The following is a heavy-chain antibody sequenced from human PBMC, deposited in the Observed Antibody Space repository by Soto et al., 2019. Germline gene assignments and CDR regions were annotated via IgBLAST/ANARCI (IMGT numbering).Heavy chain of an antibody. V-gene: IGHV3-7*01. CDR2: TKSDGSEK. CDR1: GFTFSSYW. D-gene: IGHD2-21*01. CDR3: ARVAYVDESFDY. J-gene: IGHJ4*02. Sequence: EVHLVESGGGLVQPGGSLRLSCAASGFTFSSYWMTWVRQAPGKGLEWVANTKSDGSEKNYVGSVKGRFTISRDNAKNSLFLQMDSLRAEDTAVYYCARVAYVDESFDYWGQGTLVTVSS.